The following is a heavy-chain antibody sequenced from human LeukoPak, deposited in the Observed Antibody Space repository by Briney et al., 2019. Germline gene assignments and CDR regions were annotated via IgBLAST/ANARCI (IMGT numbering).Heavy chain of an antibody. CDR1: GFKFDNYW. CDR2: IKQDGSVK. CDR3: ARIGYSSSSFDY. D-gene: IGHD6-6*01. J-gene: IGHJ4*02. Sequence: PGGSLRLPCAASGFKFDNYWMSWVRQAPGKGLEWVANIKQDGSVKYYVDSVKGRFTISRDNARNSQYLQMNSLRPEDTAVYYCARIGYSSSSFDYWGQGTLVTVSS. V-gene: IGHV3-7*01.